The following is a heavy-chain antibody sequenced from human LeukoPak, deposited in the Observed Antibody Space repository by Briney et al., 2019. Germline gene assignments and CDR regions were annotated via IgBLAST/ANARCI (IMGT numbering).Heavy chain of an antibody. CDR2: INHSGGT. D-gene: IGHD2-2*01. Sequence: SETLSLTCAVYGGSFSDYNWNWIRQPPGRGLEWIGEINHSGGTNYNPSLKSRVTISIDTSKKQFSLKLTSVTAADTAVYYCARGLPGYWGQGTLLTVSS. CDR1: GGSFSDYN. V-gene: IGHV4-34*01. J-gene: IGHJ4*02. CDR3: ARGLPGY.